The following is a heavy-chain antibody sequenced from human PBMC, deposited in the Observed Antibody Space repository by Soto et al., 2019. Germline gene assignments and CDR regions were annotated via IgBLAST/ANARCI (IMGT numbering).Heavy chain of an antibody. V-gene: IGHV4-4*02. CDR1: GGSISSSHW. Sequence: QVQLQESGPGLVKPSGTLSLTCAVSGGSISSSHWWTWVRQSPGKGLEYIGEISHSGTSNSNPSLKNRVTLSVDKSKNHFSLTLTSVTAADTVVYYCARVVLTITRGAFDAWGQGTLVIVSS. J-gene: IGHJ3*01. CDR2: ISHSGTS. D-gene: IGHD3-3*01. CDR3: ARVVLTITRGAFDA.